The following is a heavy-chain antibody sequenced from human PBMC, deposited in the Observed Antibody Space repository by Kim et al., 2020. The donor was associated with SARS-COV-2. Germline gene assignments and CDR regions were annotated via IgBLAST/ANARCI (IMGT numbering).Heavy chain of an antibody. V-gene: IGHV4-39*01. CDR2: IYYGGGT. CDR3: ARRVGWRFDY. J-gene: IGHJ4*02. CDR1: GGSISSSSYY. D-gene: IGHD6-19*01. Sequence: SETLSLTCIVSGGSISSSSYYWGWSHQPPGKGLEWIGYIYYGGGTYYNASLKSRVTISIDTSKNQFSLNLSSVTAADTAVYYCARRVGWRFDYWGQGTLVTVSS.